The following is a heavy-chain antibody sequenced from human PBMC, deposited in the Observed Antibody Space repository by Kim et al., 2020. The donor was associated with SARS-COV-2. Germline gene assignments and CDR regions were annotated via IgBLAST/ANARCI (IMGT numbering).Heavy chain of an antibody. J-gene: IGHJ6*02. CDR3: ASADYGDYVGQDPYYYYGMDV. CDR2: ISSSSSYI. CDR1: GFTFSSYS. D-gene: IGHD4-17*01. Sequence: GGSLRLSCAASGFTFSSYSMNWVRQAPGKGLEWVSSISSSSSYIYYADSVKGRFTISRDNAKNSLYLQMNSLRAEDTAVYYCASADYGDYVGQDPYYYYGMDVWGQGTTVTVSS. V-gene: IGHV3-21*01.